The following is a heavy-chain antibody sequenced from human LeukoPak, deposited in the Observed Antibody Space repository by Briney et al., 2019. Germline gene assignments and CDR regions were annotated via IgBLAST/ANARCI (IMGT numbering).Heavy chain of an antibody. CDR2: INPNSGGT. CDR3: ARDLFTRKTLGNWDSRAFHI. D-gene: IGHD1-14*01. CDR1: GYTFTGYY. V-gene: IGHV1-2*02. J-gene: IGHJ3*02. Sequence: GASVKVSCKASGYTFTGYYVHWVRQAPGQGLEWMGWINPNSGGTNYAQKFQGRVTMTRDTSISTAYMELSRLRSDDTAVYYCARDLFTRKTLGNWDSRAFHIWGQGTMVTVSS.